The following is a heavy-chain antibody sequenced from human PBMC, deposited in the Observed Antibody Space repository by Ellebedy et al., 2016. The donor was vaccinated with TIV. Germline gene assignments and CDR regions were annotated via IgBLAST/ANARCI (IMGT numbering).Heavy chain of an antibody. D-gene: IGHD3-22*01. CDR3: ASHYDSSGYFDY. CDR2: IYYSGST. V-gene: IGHV4-59*08. CDR1: GGSISSNNW. J-gene: IGHJ4*02. Sequence: SETLSLTCAVSGGSISSNNWWSWIRQPPGKGLEWIGYIYYSGSTNYNPSLKSRVTISVDTSKNQFSLKLSSVTAADTAVYYCASHYDSSGYFDYWGQGTLVTVSS.